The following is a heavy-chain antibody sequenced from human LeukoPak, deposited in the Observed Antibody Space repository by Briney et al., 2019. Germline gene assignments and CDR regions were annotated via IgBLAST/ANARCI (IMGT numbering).Heavy chain of an antibody. CDR2: ISGNSVTI. CDR1: GSTFSTYP. D-gene: IGHD1-26*01. Sequence: PGESLGLSCTAAGSTFSTYPMTSVRQAPGQGLEWVSAISGNSVTIYYADSVKGRFTISRDNSKNTLYLQMYSLRAEDTAVYYCAKILSGTYSFDLWGQGTLVTVSS. J-gene: IGHJ4*02. CDR3: AKILSGTYSFDL. V-gene: IGHV3-23*01.